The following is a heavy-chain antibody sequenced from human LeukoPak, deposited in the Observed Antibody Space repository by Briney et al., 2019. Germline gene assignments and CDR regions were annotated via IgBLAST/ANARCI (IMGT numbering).Heavy chain of an antibody. CDR1: GFTFSSYW. D-gene: IGHD3-10*01. Sequence: PGGSLRLSCAASGFTFSSYWMSWVRQAPGKGLEWVSVIYSGGSTYYADSVKGRFTISRDNSKNTLYLQMNSLRAEDTAVYYCARDFGSGSLHYWGQGTLVTVSS. V-gene: IGHV3-53*01. CDR2: IYSGGST. CDR3: ARDFGSGSLHY. J-gene: IGHJ4*02.